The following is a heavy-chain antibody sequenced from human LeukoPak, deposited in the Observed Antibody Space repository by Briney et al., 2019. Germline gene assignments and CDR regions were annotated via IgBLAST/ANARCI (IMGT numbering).Heavy chain of an antibody. CDR2: IYSAGST. D-gene: IGHD2-15*01. Sequence: GGSLRLSCAASGFTFSSSYISWVRQAPGKGLEWVAVIYSAGSTDYADSVKGRFTISRDNSKNTLYLQLNSLRPEDTAVYYCARDLVAAREDYHYYGSDVWGQGTTVTVS. V-gene: IGHV3-66*02. CDR3: ARDLVAAREDYHYYGSDV. CDR1: GFTFSSSY. J-gene: IGHJ6*02.